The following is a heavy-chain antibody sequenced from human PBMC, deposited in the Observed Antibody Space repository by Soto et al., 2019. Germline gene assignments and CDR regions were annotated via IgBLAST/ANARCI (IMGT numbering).Heavy chain of an antibody. CDR2: INDGGGTT. CDR1: GFTFSNYA. CDR3: ARRTTRPVVPGADDY. V-gene: IGHV3-23*01. Sequence: GGSLRLSCAASGFTFSNYAMNWVRQVPGKGLQYVSAINDGGGTTYYAASVKGRFTISRDNSKNTLYLQMNSLRAEDTAIYYCARRTTRPVVPGADDYWGPGTLVTVSS. D-gene: IGHD2-2*01. J-gene: IGHJ4*02.